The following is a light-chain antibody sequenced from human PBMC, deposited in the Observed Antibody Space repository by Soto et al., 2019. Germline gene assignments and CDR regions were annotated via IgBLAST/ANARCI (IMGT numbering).Light chain of an antibody. CDR1: SSNIGSNP. CDR2: SDN. CDR3: SAWDDSLNGWV. V-gene: IGLV1-44*01. J-gene: IGLJ3*02. Sequence: QSVLPQPPSASGTPGQRVTISCSGSSSNIGSNPVNWYQQLPGTAPKLLIYSDNQRPSGVPDRFSASKSGTSASLAVSGLHSADEADYYCSAWDDSLNGWVFGGGTKVTVL.